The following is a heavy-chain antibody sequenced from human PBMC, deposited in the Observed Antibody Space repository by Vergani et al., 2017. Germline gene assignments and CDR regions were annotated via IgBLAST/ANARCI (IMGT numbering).Heavy chain of an antibody. Sequence: QVQLVQSGPEVKKPGSSVKVSCKTSGTTFSNYVTSWVRQAPGQGLDYMGGIIPISGSARYAQRFRGRVTITADESTTTVYMELSSLRSDDTAVYYCASSGYSYGGGFDFWGQGTRVTVSS. J-gene: IGHJ3*01. CDR1: GTTFSNYV. D-gene: IGHD5-18*01. CDR3: ASSGYSYGGGFDF. CDR2: IIPISGSA. V-gene: IGHV1-69*12.